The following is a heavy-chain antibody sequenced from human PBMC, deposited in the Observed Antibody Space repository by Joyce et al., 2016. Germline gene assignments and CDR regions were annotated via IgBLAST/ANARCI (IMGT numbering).Heavy chain of an antibody. J-gene: IGHJ4*02. D-gene: IGHD3-3*01. Sequence: QVQLQESGPGLVKPSETLSLSCTFSGGSISSYYWSWIRQPPGKGLEWIGYINHRGRTNYNPSLKSRVTISVDTSKNEFSLKMTSVTAADTAVYYCARGSDYDYWSGYEAHYFDYWGQGTLVTVSS. CDR3: ARGSDYDYWSGYEAHYFDY. CDR1: GGSISSYY. CDR2: INHRGRT. V-gene: IGHV4-59*01.